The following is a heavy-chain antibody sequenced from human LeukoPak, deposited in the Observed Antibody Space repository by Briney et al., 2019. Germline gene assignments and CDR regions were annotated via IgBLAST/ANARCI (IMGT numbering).Heavy chain of an antibody. J-gene: IGHJ4*02. Sequence: SVKVSCKASGGTFSSYAINWVRQAPGQGLEWMGRIIPIFGTANYAQKFQGRVTITTDESTSTAYMELSSLRSDDTAVYYCARDSPSRDGYNYVDYWGQGTLVTVSS. D-gene: IGHD5-24*01. CDR2: IIPIFGTA. CDR1: GGTFSSYA. V-gene: IGHV1-69*05. CDR3: ARDSPSRDGYNYVDY.